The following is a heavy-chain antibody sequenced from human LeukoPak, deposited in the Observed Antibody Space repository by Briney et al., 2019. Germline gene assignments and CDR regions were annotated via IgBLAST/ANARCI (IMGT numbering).Heavy chain of an antibody. CDR1: GFTFSSYS. CDR3: ARERWDLISNKYYYYGLDV. CDR2: ISSSSSYI. J-gene: IGHJ6*02. D-gene: IGHD1-26*01. V-gene: IGHV3-21*04. Sequence: GGSLRLSCAASGFTFSSYSMNWVRQAPGKGLEWVSSISSSSSYIYYADSVKGRFTISRDNAKNSLYLQMNSLRAEDTAVYYCARERWDLISNKYYYYGLDVWGQGTTVTVSS.